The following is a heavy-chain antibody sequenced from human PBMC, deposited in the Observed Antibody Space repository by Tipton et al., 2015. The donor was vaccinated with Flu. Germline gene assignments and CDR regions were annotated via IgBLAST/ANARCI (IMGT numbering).Heavy chain of an antibody. CDR1: GGSFSGYY. Sequence: TLSLTCAVYGGSFSGYYWSWIRQPPGKGLEWLGEINHSGSTNYNPSLKSRVTISVVTSTNQFSLKPSSVSAADTAVYYCARAPYSSSNWFDPWGQGTLVTVSS. J-gene: IGHJ5*02. V-gene: IGHV4-34*01. CDR3: ARAPYSSSNWFDP. CDR2: INHSGST. D-gene: IGHD6-19*01.